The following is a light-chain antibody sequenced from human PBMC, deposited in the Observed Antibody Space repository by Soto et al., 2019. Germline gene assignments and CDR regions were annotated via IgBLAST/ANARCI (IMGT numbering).Light chain of an antibody. V-gene: IGKV2-30*01. CDR1: QSLVYSDGNTY. CDR3: VQGTPPT. Sequence: DVVMTQSPLSLPVTLGQPASISCRSSQSLVYSDGNTYLNLFQQRPGQSPSRLIYKVSNRDSGVRVKFSGSGSGTDFRLKLSRLEGEEVGVFYCVQGTPPTLGLGTRLE. J-gene: IGKJ5*01. CDR2: KVS.